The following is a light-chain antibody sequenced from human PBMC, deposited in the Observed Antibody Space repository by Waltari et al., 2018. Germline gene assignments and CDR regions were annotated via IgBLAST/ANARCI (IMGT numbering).Light chain of an antibody. CDR3: AAWDDSLSVL. V-gene: IGLV1-47*01. CDR2: RTN. J-gene: IGLJ2*01. CDR1: SSNIGTNY. Sequence: QSVLTQPPSVSGTPGQRVTISCSGSSSNIGTNYVYWYQPPPGTTPKLLIYRTNQLPAGVPDRFSGSKSGTAASLAISGLRSEDEADYYCAAWDDSLSVLFGGGTKLTVL.